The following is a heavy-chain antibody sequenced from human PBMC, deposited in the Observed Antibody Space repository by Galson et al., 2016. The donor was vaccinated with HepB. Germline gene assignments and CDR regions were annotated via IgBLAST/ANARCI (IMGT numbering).Heavy chain of an antibody. CDR2: TTYDEDNK. D-gene: IGHD4-17*01. V-gene: IGHV3-33*05. CDR1: GFSFSSCG. J-gene: IGHJ4*02. CDR3: AREQDYGDYRTADY. Sequence: SLRLSCAPSGFSFSSCGMHWVRQAPGRGLEWVAVTTYDEDNKYYADSVKGRFTISRDKSKSTLYLEMSSLRAEDTAVYYCAREQDYGDYRTADYWGQGTLVTVSS.